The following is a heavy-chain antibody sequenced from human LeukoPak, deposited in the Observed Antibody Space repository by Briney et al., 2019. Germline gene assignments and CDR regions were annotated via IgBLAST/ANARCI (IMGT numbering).Heavy chain of an antibody. D-gene: IGHD2-15*01. CDR3: AKRPYCSGGSCYGISSDY. CDR1: GFTLSSYA. J-gene: IGHJ4*02. V-gene: IGHV3-23*01. CDR2: ISGSGCST. Sequence: GGSLRLSCAASGFTLSSYAMSWVRQAPGKGLEWVSAISGSGCSTYYAHSVKGRFTISRDNSKNTLYLQMNSLRAEDTAVYYCAKRPYCSGGSCYGISSDYWGQGTLVTVSS.